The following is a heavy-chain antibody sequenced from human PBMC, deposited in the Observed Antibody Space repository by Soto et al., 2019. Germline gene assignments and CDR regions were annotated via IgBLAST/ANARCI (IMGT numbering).Heavy chain of an antibody. V-gene: IGHV4-34*01. CDR2: VNHSGST. CDR3: ARNPPGFTLDY. J-gene: IGHJ4*02. CDR1: GGSFSGYY. Sequence: PSETLSLTCAVYGGSFSGYYWSWIRQPPGKGLEWIGEVNHSGSTNYNPSLKSRFTISVDTSKDQFSLNLSSVTAADTAVYYCARNPPGFTLDYWGQGTLVTVSS.